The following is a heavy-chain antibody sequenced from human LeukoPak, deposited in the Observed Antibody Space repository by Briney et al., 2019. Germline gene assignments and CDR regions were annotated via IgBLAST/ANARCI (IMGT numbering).Heavy chain of an antibody. CDR2: IYYSGST. CDR3: ARDRGDSSGYYSPGMDV. D-gene: IGHD3-22*01. Sequence: SQTLSLTCNVSGGSISSGAYYWNWIRQHPGKGLEWIGYIYYSGSTYYNPSLKSRVTLSVDTSKNQFSLKLSSVTAADTAVYYCARDRGDSSGYYSPGMDVWGQGTTVTVSS. V-gene: IGHV4-31*03. J-gene: IGHJ6*02. CDR1: GGSISSGAYY.